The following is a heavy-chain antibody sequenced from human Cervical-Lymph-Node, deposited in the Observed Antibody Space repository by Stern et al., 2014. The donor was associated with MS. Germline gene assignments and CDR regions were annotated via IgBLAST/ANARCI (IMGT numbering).Heavy chain of an antibody. D-gene: IGHD3-3*01. CDR2: IIPISGLA. CDR1: GGTFTNYS. CDR3: AREDFWNGGHFDN. V-gene: IGHV1-69*09. J-gene: IGHJ4*02. Sequence: AQLVESAPEVKEPGSSMTVSCKVSGGTFTNYSFSWVRQAPGQGLLWMVRIIPISGLAMVAPKFQGRVTITADKSTKTAYMEMTSLTSEDTAVYYCAREDFWNGGHFDNWGQGTLVTVSS.